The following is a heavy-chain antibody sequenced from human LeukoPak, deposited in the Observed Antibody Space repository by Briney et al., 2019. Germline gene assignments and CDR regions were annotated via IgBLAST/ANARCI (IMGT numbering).Heavy chain of an antibody. V-gene: IGHV3-7*01. CDR2: IKQDGSEK. CDR3: ARFKNLDY. Sequence: PGGSLRLSCAASGFTFSSFWMSWVRQAPGRGPEWVANIKQDGSEKHYMDSVKGRFTISRDNAKNSLSLQMDSLRVEDTAIYYCARFKNLDYWGQGTLVTVSS. J-gene: IGHJ4*02. CDR1: GFTFSSFW.